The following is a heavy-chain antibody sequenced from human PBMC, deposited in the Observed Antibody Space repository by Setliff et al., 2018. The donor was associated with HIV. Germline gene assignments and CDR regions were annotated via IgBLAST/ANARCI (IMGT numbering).Heavy chain of an antibody. Sequence: PSETLSLTCTVSGGSIRTGAYYWGWIRQPPGKGLEWIGSIYYDGRTFYKPSLKSRLTISVDTSQNQFSLKLSSVTAVDTAIYYCARRIYGNNPYFDYWSQGTLVTVSS. CDR2: IYYDGRT. CDR1: GGSIRTGAYY. CDR3: ARRIYGNNPYFDY. D-gene: IGHD4-17*01. J-gene: IGHJ4*02. V-gene: IGHV4-39*07.